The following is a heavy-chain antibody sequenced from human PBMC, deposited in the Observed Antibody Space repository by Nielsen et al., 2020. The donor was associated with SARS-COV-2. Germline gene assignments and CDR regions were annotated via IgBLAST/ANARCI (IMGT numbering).Heavy chain of an antibody. Sequence: GGSLRLSCAASGFTFSSYSMNRVRQAPGKGLEWVSGISWNSGSIGYADSVKGRFTISRDNAKNSLYLQMNSLRAEDTALYYCAIGGYYYGSGSDYWGQGTLVTVSS. D-gene: IGHD3-10*01. CDR1: GFTFSSYS. V-gene: IGHV3-9*01. CDR3: AIGGYYYGSGSDY. J-gene: IGHJ4*02. CDR2: ISWNSGSI.